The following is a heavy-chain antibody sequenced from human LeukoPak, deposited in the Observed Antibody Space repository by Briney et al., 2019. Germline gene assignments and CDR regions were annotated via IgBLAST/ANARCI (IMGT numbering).Heavy chain of an antibody. D-gene: IGHD3-10*01. V-gene: IGHV4-59*12. CDR3: SSHYYGSGSYRSWDY. CDR1: GGSISSYY. CDR2: IYYSGST. J-gene: IGHJ4*02. Sequence: SETLSLTCTVSGGSISSYYWSWIRQPPGKGLEWIGYIYYSGSTNYNPSLKSRVTISIDTSKNQFSLKLSSVTAADTAVYYCSSHYYGSGSYRSWDYWGQGTLVTVSS.